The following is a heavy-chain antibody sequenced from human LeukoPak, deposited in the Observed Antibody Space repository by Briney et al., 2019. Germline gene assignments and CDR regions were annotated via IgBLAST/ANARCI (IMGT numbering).Heavy chain of an antibody. CDR3: ARGPIAAAGTIWFDP. J-gene: IGHJ5*02. CDR2: ISSSGSTI. D-gene: IGHD6-13*01. Sequence: GGSLRLSCAASGFTFSSYEMNWVRQAPGKGLEWVSYISSSGSTIYYADSVKGRSTISRDNAKNSLYLQMNSLRAEDTAVYYCARGPIAAAGTIWFDPWGQGTLVTVSS. V-gene: IGHV3-48*03. CDR1: GFTFSSYE.